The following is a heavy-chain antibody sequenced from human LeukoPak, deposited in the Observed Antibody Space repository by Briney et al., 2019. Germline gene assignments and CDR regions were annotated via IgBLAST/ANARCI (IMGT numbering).Heavy chain of an antibody. CDR2: ISSSSSTI. V-gene: IGHV3-48*01. D-gene: IGHD7-27*01. CDR3: ARDGQAGDEDYYYYYYMDV. Sequence: GGSLRLSCAASGFTFSSYSMNWVRQAPGKGLEWVSYISSSSSTIYYADSVKGRFTISRDNAKNSLYLQMNSLRAEDTAVYYCARDGQAGDEDYYYYYYMDVWGKGTTVTISS. J-gene: IGHJ6*03. CDR1: GFTFSSYS.